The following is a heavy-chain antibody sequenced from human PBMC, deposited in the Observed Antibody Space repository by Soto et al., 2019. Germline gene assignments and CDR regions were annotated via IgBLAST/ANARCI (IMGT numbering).Heavy chain of an antibody. CDR1: GFNFNIYA. V-gene: IGHV3-23*01. Sequence: EVQLLESGGGLVQPGGSLRLSCAASGFNFNIYAMTWVRQAPGKGLEWVSTISPGGDSTYFADSVKGRATISRDNSKNTLSLQMNSLRAEDTATYFCAKALGNPYYYYYMDVWGTGTTVTVSS. CDR2: ISPGGDST. D-gene: IGHD1-1*01. CDR3: AKALGNPYYYYYMDV. J-gene: IGHJ6*03.